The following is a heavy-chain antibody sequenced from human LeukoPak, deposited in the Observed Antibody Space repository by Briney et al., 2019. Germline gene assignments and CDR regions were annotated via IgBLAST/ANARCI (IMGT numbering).Heavy chain of an antibody. Sequence: GASVKVSCKTSGYTFIDYYVHWVRQAPGRGLEWMGIINPSVGGTTYARKFQGRVTMTRDTSTSTVYMELSSLRSEDTAVYYCARHGSGRYYPAEGRVDYWGQGTLVTVSS. CDR3: ARHGSGRYYPAEGRVDY. J-gene: IGHJ4*02. V-gene: IGHV1-46*03. CDR2: INPSVGGT. D-gene: IGHD3-10*01. CDR1: GYTFIDYY.